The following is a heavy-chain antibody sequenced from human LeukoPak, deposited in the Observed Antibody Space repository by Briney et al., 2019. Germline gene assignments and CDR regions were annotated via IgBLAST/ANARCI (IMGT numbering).Heavy chain of an antibody. CDR3: AKGAPIETPAYYYYGMDV. Sequence: GGSLRLSCAASGFTFSRYAMSWVRQAPGKGLEWVSAISGSGGNTYYADSVKGRFTMSRDNSKNTMYLQMNSLRAEDTAVYYCAKGAPIETPAYYYYGMDVWGQGTTVTVSS. J-gene: IGHJ6*02. V-gene: IGHV3-23*01. D-gene: IGHD5-24*01. CDR1: GFTFSRYA. CDR2: ISGSGGNT.